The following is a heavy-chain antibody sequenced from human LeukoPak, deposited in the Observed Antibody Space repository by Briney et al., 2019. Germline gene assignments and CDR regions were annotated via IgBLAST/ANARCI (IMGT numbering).Heavy chain of an antibody. Sequence: GGSLRLSCEASGSTLSNYWITWVRQAPGKGLEWVANIKPDGREKYYMPSVKGRFTISRDSAKNSFYLQMNSLRAEDTTVYYCATMASNVFEYWGQGTLVTVSS. CDR2: IKPDGREK. J-gene: IGHJ4*02. D-gene: IGHD5-24*01. V-gene: IGHV3-7*03. CDR3: ATMASNVFEY. CDR1: GSTLSNYW.